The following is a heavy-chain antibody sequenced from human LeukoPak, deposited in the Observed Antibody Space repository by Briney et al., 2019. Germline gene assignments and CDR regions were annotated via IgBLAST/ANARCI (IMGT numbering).Heavy chain of an antibody. CDR1: GFFFSNNA. Sequence: GGSLRLSCAASGFFFSNNAMSWVRQAPGKGLEWVSSLDTTGASTFFADSVRGRFIVSRDNSKNTLYLQMNSLRAEDTAVYYCATLPATTYYFHYWGQGTLVTVSS. CDR2: LDTTGAST. V-gene: IGHV3-23*01. CDR3: ATLPATTYYFHY. J-gene: IGHJ4*02. D-gene: IGHD2-2*01.